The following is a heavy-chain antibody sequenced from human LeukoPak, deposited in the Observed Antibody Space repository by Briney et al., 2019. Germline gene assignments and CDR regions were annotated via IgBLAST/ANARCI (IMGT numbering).Heavy chain of an antibody. Sequence: GASVKVSCKASGYTFTGYYMHWVRQAPGQGLEWMGWINPNSGGTNYAQKFQGWVTMTRDTSFSTAYMELSRLRSDDTAVYYCARAAAAGTSHDAFDIWGQGTMVTVSS. CDR3: ARAAAAGTSHDAFDI. CDR1: GYTFTGYY. V-gene: IGHV1-2*04. J-gene: IGHJ3*02. D-gene: IGHD6-13*01. CDR2: INPNSGGT.